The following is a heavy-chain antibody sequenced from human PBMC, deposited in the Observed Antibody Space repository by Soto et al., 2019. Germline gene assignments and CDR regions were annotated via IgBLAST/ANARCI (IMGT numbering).Heavy chain of an antibody. CDR1: GFTISSYS. V-gene: IGHV3-33*01. D-gene: IGHD2-2*01. Sequence: SLRLSYAESGFTISSYSMHSLRQDPGLWLELVSVIWYDGSNKYYADSVKGRFTISRDNSKNTLYLQMNSLRAEDTAVYYCASGGDIVLVPAAANRGDYYYGMDVWGQGT. J-gene: IGHJ6*02. CDR2: IWYDGSNK. CDR3: ASGGDIVLVPAAANRGDYYYGMDV.